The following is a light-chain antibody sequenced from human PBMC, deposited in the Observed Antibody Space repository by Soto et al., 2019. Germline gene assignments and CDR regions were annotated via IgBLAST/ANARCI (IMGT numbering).Light chain of an antibody. J-gene: IGKJ5*01. Sequence: EIVMTQTPLSSPVTLGQPASISCRSSQSLVHDNGDTYLSWLQQRPGQPPRLLIYKISNRFSGVPDRFSGSGAGTDFTLKISRVEAEDFAIYYCQHYDKWPFTFGQGTRLEIK. CDR3: QHYDKWPFT. CDR2: KIS. V-gene: IGKV2-24*01. CDR1: QSLVHDNGDTY.